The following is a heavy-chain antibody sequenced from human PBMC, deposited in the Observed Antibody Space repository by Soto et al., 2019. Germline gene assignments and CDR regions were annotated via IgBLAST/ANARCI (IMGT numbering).Heavy chain of an antibody. CDR1: GYTFTSYG. J-gene: IGHJ6*02. Sequence: ASVKVSCKASGYTFTSYGISWVRQAPGQGLEWMGWISAYNGNTNYAQKLQGRVTMTTDTSTSTAYMELRSLRSDDTAVYYCARDSLLWFGELSARDYGMDVWGQGTTVTVSS. CDR2: ISAYNGNT. CDR3: ARDSLLWFGELSARDYGMDV. D-gene: IGHD3-10*01. V-gene: IGHV1-18*01.